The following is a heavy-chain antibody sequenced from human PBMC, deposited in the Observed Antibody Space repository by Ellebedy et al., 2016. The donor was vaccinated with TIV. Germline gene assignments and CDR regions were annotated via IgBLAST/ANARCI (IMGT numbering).Heavy chain of an antibody. D-gene: IGHD5-12*01. CDR2: ISVYNGNT. Sequence: AASVTVSCKASGFTFTSFGISWVRQAPGQGLEWLGWISVYNGNTNYAQNLQGRVSMTTDASARTAYMELRSLRSDDTAVYYWARVGWGYSGGEDNWGQGTLVTVSS. V-gene: IGHV1-18*04. CDR1: GFTFTSFG. J-gene: IGHJ4*02. CDR3: ARVGWGYSGGEDN.